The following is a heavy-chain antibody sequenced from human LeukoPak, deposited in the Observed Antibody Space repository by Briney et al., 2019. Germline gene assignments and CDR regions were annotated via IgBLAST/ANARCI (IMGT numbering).Heavy chain of an antibody. CDR1: GGSISSYY. Sequence: SETLSLTCTVSGGSISSYYWSWIRQPPGKGLEWIGYIYYSGSTNYNPSLKSRVTISVDTSKNRFSLKLSSVTAADTAVYYCARRGPLVRRWAFDIWGQGTMVTVSS. D-gene: IGHD6-13*01. CDR3: ARRGPLVRRWAFDI. V-gene: IGHV4-59*08. J-gene: IGHJ3*02. CDR2: IYYSGST.